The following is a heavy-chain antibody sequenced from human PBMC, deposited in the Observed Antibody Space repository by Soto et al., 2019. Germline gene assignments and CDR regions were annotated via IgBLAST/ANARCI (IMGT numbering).Heavy chain of an antibody. CDR3: ARDPEGVTHYSDYGMDV. D-gene: IGHD2-21*02. V-gene: IGHV3-21*01. CDR1: GFTFSPYS. Sequence: EVQLVESGGGLVKPGGSLRLSCAASGFTFSPYSMNWVRQAPGKGLEWVSSISSSSSYIYYADSVKGRFTISRDNAKNSLYLQMNRLRAEDTAVYYCARDPEGVTHYSDYGMDVWGQGTTVTVSS. J-gene: IGHJ6*02. CDR2: ISSSSSYI.